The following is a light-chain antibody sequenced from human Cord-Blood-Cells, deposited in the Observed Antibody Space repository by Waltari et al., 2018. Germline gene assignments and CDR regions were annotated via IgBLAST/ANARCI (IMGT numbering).Light chain of an antibody. J-gene: IGLJ3*02. V-gene: IGLV6-57*01. Sequence: NFMVTQSHSVLESPGKLVTISCTPSRGRIARYSVHWYQQRPGSSPTTVIYEDNQRPSGVPDRFSGSIDSSSNSASLTISGLKTEDEADYYCQSYDSSNQVFGGGTKLTVL. CDR2: EDN. CDR1: RGRIARYS. CDR3: QSYDSSNQV.